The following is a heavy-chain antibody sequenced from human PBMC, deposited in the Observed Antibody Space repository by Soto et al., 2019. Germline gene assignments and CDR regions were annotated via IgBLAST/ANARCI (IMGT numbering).Heavy chain of an antibody. CDR2: IWYDGSNK. Sequence: PGGSLRLSCAASGFTFSSYGMHWVRQAPGKGLEWVAVIWYDGSNKYYADSMKGRFTISRDNSKNTLYLQMNSLRAEDTAVYYCARFLVRYSSGWPNYYYYGMDVWGQGTTVTVSS. V-gene: IGHV3-33*01. D-gene: IGHD6-19*01. CDR1: GFTFSSYG. CDR3: ARFLVRYSSGWPNYYYYGMDV. J-gene: IGHJ6*02.